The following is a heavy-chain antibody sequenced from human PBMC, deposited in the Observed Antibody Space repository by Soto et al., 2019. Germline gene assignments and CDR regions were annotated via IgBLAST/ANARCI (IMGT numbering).Heavy chain of an antibody. D-gene: IGHD5-18*01. CDR1: GYSFTNYW. V-gene: IGHV5-51*01. Sequence: PGESLKISCKGSGYSFTNYWIGWVRQMPGKGLEWMGIIYPGDSDTRYSPSFQGQVTISADKSISTAYLHWSSLKASDTAMYYCARTSTAYSYNAFDIWGQGKMVTVSS. J-gene: IGHJ3*02. CDR2: IYPGDSDT. CDR3: ARTSTAYSYNAFDI.